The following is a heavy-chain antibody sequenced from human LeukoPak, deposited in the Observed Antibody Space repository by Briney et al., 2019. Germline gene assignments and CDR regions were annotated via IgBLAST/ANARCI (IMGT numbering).Heavy chain of an antibody. CDR2: ISGNGGSI. D-gene: IGHD3-22*01. V-gene: IGHV3-23*01. CDR3: AKALGYYDSSGYLNFDS. Sequence: GGSLRLXCAASGFTFSNYVMNWVRQAPGKGLEWVSGISGNGGSIYYADSVKGRFTLSRDNSKNTLDLQMSSLRAEDTAVYYCAKALGYYDSSGYLNFDSWGQGTLVTVSS. CDR1: GFTFSNYV. J-gene: IGHJ4*02.